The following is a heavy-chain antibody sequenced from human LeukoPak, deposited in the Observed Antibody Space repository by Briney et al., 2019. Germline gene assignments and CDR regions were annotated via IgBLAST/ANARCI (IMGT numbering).Heavy chain of an antibody. J-gene: IGHJ4*02. V-gene: IGHV4-4*07. D-gene: IGHD3-9*01. CDR1: GGSISSYY. Sequence: SETLSLTCTVSGGSISSYYWSWLRQPAGKGLEWIGRIYTSGSTDYNPSLKSRVTMSVDTSKNQFSLKLSSVTAADTAVYYCARDHNDILTGCSDYWGQGTLVTVSS. CDR2: IYTSGST. CDR3: ARDHNDILTGCSDY.